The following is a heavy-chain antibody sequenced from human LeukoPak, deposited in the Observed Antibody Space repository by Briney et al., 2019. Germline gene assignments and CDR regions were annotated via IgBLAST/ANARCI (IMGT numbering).Heavy chain of an antibody. CDR1: GRPNSGYY. J-gene: IGHJ4*02. CDR3: ARLGYDYGTVSGFDY. CDR2: IFYPWNT. D-gene: IGHD5-18*01. V-gene: IGHV4-59*07. Sequence: LSDTLALTCTFSGRPNSGYYWTWTRQPSGKGLELIGYIFYPWNTNYHPSLKSRITVSLDPSNNQCLLKLHSLTAADSAVYFRARLGYDYGTVSGFDYWGQGTLVTVSS.